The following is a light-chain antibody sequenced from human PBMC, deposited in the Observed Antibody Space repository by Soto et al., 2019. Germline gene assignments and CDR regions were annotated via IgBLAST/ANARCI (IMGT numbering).Light chain of an antibody. V-gene: IGLV8-61*01. CDR3: VLYMGSGTPNWV. Sequence: QAVVTQEPSFSVSPGGTVTLTCGLSSGSVSTSYYPSWYQQTPGQAPRTLIYSTNTRSSGVPDRFSGSILGNKAALTITGAQADDESDYYCVLYMGSGTPNWVFGGGTKVTVL. CDR1: SGSVSTSYY. CDR2: STN. J-gene: IGLJ3*02.